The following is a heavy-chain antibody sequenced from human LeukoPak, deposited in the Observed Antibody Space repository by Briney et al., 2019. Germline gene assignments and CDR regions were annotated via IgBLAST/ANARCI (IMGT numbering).Heavy chain of an antibody. CDR1: GFTFSSYA. V-gene: IGHV3-23*01. D-gene: IGHD4-17*01. Sequence: GGSLRLSCVASGFTFSSYARNWVRQAPGKGLEWVSTIASGGSSYYADSVKGRFTISRDNSKNTLYLQMNSLGAEDTAVYYCAKATVTHLIDYWGQGTLVTVSS. J-gene: IGHJ4*02. CDR3: AKATVTHLIDY. CDR2: IASGGSS.